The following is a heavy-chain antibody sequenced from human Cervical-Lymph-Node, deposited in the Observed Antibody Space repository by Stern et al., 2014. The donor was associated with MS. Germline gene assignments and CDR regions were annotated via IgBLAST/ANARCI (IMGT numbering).Heavy chain of an antibody. Sequence: VQLVESGGGVVQPGRSLRLSCAASGFTFSSYGLHWVRQAPGKGLEWVAVISYDGSNKYYADSVKGRFTISRDNSKNTLYLQMNSLRAEDTAVYYCAKDYRLSSFEWELLRGFDYWGQGTLVTVSS. CDR1: GFTFSSYG. J-gene: IGHJ4*02. V-gene: IGHV3-30*18. CDR3: AKDYRLSSFEWELLRGFDY. D-gene: IGHD1-26*01. CDR2: ISYDGSNK.